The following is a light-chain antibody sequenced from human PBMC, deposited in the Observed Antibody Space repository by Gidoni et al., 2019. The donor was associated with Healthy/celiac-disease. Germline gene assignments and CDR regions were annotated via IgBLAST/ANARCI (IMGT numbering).Light chain of an antibody. V-gene: IGKV4-1*01. CDR1: QSVLYSSNNKNY. Sequence: DIVMTQSPDSLAVSLGERATINCKSSQSVLYSSNNKNYLAWYRESGVPDRFCGSGSGTDFTLTISSLQAEDVAVYYCQQYYSTPYTFGQGTKLEIK. J-gene: IGKJ2*01. CDR3: QQYYSTPYT.